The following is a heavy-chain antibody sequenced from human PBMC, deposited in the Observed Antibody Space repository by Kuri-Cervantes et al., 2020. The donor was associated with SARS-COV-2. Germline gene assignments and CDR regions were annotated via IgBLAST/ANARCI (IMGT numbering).Heavy chain of an antibody. D-gene: IGHD6-19*01. J-gene: IGHJ4*02. CDR3: AKGIAVATGYFDY. CDR1: GFTFSSYS. Sequence: GGSLRLSCAASGFTFSSYSMNWVRQAPGKGLQWVSSISRSSSYIYYADSVKGRFTISRDNSKNTLYLQMNSLRAEDTALYYCAKGIAVATGYFDYLGQGTLVTVSS. CDR2: ISRSSSYI. V-gene: IGHV3-21*04.